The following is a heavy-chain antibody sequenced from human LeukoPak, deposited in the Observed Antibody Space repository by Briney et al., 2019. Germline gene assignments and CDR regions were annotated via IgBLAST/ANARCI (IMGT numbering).Heavy chain of an antibody. CDR2: INPNSGGT. D-gene: IGHD3-10*01. CDR1: GYTFTGYY. J-gene: IGHJ4*02. CDR3: ARKCVPRVRGVRPRVY. Sequence: ASVKVSCKASGYTFTGYYMHWVRQAPGQGLEWMGRINPNSGGTNYAQKFQGRVTMTRDTSISTAYMELSRLRSDDTAVYYCARKCVPRVRGVRPRVYGGKGTLVRVPS. V-gene: IGHV1-2*06.